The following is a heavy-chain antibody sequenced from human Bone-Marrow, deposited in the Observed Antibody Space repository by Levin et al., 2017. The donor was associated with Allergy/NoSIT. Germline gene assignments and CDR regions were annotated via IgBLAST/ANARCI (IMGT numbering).Heavy chain of an antibody. D-gene: IGHD3-10*01. Sequence: ETLSLTCAASGFTFDDYGMSWVRQAPGKGLEWVSGINWNGGSTGYADSVKGRFTISRDNAKNSLYLQMNSLRAEDTALYYCAISSISGSYYYYYMDVWGKGTTVTVSS. CDR3: AISSISGSYYYYYMDV. V-gene: IGHV3-20*04. J-gene: IGHJ6*03. CDR1: GFTFDDYG. CDR2: INWNGGST.